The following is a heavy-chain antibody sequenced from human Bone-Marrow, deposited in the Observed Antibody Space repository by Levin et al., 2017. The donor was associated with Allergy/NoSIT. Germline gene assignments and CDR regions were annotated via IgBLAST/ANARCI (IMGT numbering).Heavy chain of an antibody. D-gene: IGHD2-21*02. Sequence: PTGGSLRLSCAASGFTFSSYSMNWVRQAPGKGLEWVSAVSGSGDNTYYADSVKGRFTISRDNSKNTVYLQMNSLRAEDTAVYYCANFKGAYCGGDCWTGGYWGQGTLVTVSS. V-gene: IGHV3-23*01. J-gene: IGHJ4*02. CDR1: GFTFSSYS. CDR2: VSGSGDNT. CDR3: ANFKGAYCGGDCWTGGY.